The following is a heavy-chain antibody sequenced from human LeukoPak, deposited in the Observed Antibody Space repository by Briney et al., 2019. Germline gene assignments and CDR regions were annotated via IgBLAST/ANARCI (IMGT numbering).Heavy chain of an antibody. J-gene: IGHJ5*02. D-gene: IGHD6-13*01. V-gene: IGHV1-69*04. CDR2: IIPILGIS. CDR1: GGTFSSYA. CDR3: AREQQLPSFDP. Sequence: ASVKVSCKASGGTFSSYAISWVRQAPGQGLECMGRIIPILGISNYAQKFHGRVTITVDKSKRTAYMELSSLRSEHTAVSYCAREQQLPSFDPWGQGTLVTVSS.